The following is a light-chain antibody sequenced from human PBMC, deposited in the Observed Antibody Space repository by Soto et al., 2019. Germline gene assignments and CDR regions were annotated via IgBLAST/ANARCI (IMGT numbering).Light chain of an antibody. CDR1: STDFVSYNR. J-gene: IGLJ1*01. Sequence: HSVLAQHPSVSGSPGQSVTISFTGTSTDFVSYNRVSWYQQPPGTAPKLIIYEASNRPSGVPDRFSGSKSGNTASLTISGLQAADEADYYCSLYTSENTYVFGTGAKVTVL. CDR2: EAS. V-gene: IGLV2-18*01. CDR3: SLYTSENTYV.